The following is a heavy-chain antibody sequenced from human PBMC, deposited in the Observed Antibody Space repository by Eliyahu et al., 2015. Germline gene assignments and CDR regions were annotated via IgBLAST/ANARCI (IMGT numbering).Heavy chain of an antibody. J-gene: IGHJ4*02. CDR3: ARGPYGSGSYYNY. CDR1: GFTFSSYG. V-gene: IGHV3-33*01. Sequence: GFTFSSYGMHWVRQAPGKGLEWVAVIWYDGSNKYYADSVKGRFTISRDNSKNTLYLQMNSLRAEDTAVYYCARGPYGSGSYYNYWGQGTLVTVSS. D-gene: IGHD3-10*01. CDR2: IWYDGSNK.